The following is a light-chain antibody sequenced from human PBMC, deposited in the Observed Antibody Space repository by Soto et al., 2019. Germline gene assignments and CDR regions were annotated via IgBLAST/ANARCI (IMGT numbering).Light chain of an antibody. Sequence: IQMTQSPSSLSASVGDRVTITCRASQRISTYLNWFQQRPWKAPRLLIYAASTLQTGVSSNFSGSASGTDFTLTITSLQPEDIATYYCQQYDNLPTLTFGGGTKVDIK. CDR2: AAS. J-gene: IGKJ4*01. CDR3: QQYDNLPTLT. V-gene: IGKV1-33*01. CDR1: QRISTY.